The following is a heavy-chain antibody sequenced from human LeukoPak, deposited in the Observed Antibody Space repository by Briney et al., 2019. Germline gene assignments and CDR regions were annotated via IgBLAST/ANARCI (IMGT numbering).Heavy chain of an antibody. Sequence: PSETLSLSCTVSGASISSYYWSWIRQTPGKALEWIGYIYYSGTTNYNPSFQRRVTISVDVSKNQFSLKLRSVTAADTAVYYCAREGYASGWNDYWGQGILVTVSS. D-gene: IGHD6-19*01. CDR1: GASISSYY. CDR2: IYYSGTT. CDR3: AREGYASGWNDY. J-gene: IGHJ4*02. V-gene: IGHV4-59*01.